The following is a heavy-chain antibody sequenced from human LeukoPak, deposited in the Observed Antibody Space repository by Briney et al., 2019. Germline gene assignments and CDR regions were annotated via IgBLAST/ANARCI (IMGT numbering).Heavy chain of an antibody. V-gene: IGHV4-59*01. Sequence: PSETLSLTCTVSGGSISSYYWSWIRQPPGKGLEWIGSIYYSGSTNYNPSLKVRVTISVDTSKIQFSLKLSSVAAADTAVYYCARGRIAAAGTGVDYWGQGTLVTVSS. J-gene: IGHJ4*02. CDR2: IYYSGST. CDR1: GGSISSYY. CDR3: ARGRIAAAGTGVDY. D-gene: IGHD6-13*01.